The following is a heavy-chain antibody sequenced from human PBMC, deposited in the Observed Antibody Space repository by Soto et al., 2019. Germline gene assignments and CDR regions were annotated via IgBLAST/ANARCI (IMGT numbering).Heavy chain of an antibody. V-gene: IGHV3-23*01. Sequence: EVQLLESGGGLVQPGGSLRLSCAASGFTFSSYAMSWVRQAPGKGLEWVSAISGSGGSTYYADSVKGRFTISRDNSKNTLYLQMNSLRAEDTAVYYCANSVGQYVDTAMVALDYYGMDVWGQGTTVTVSS. J-gene: IGHJ6*02. D-gene: IGHD5-18*01. CDR1: GFTFSSYA. CDR2: ISGSGGST. CDR3: ANSVGQYVDTAMVALDYYGMDV.